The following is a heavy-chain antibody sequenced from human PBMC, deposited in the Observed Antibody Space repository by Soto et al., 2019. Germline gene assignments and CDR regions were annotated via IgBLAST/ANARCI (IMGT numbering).Heavy chain of an antibody. CDR1: GLTFSNSA. V-gene: IGHV1-58*02. CDR2: IVVGSGNT. CDR3: VASPYYAEDS. J-gene: IGHJ4*02. D-gene: IGHD1-26*01. Sequence: QMQLVQSGPEVKKPGTSVKVSCKASGLTFSNSAMQWVRQARGQRIEWIGWIVVGSGNTNYAQKLQERVIITRDMYTRTTYMELSSLRFEDTAVYYGVASPYYAEDSWGQGPLVTVSS.